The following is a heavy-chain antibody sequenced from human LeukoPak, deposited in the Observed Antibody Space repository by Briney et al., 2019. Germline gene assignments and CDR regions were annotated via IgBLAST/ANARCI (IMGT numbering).Heavy chain of an antibody. D-gene: IGHD6-19*01. V-gene: IGHV4-59*08. CDR3: ARSALAVAALGWFDP. CDR2: IYYSGST. Sequence: PSETLSLTCTVSGGSISSYYWSWIRQPPGKGLEWIGYIYYSGSTNYNPSLKSRVTISVDTSKNQFSLKLSSVTAADTAVYYCARSALAVAALGWFDPWAREPWSPSPQ. CDR1: GGSISSYY. J-gene: IGHJ5*02.